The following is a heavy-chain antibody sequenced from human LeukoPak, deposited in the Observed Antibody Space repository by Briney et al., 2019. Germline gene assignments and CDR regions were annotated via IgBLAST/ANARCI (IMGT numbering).Heavy chain of an antibody. Sequence: GGSLRLSCAASGFTFDDYAMHWVRQAPGKGLEWVSGISWNSGSIGYADSVKGRFTISRDNAKSSLYLQMNSLRAEDTALYYCAKDLYYDILTGYFDYWGQGTLVTVSS. CDR2: ISWNSGSI. CDR1: GFTFDDYA. CDR3: AKDLYYDILTGYFDY. D-gene: IGHD3-9*01. J-gene: IGHJ4*02. V-gene: IGHV3-9*01.